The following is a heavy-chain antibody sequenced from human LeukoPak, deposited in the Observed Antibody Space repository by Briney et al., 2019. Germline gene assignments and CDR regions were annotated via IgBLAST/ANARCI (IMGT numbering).Heavy chain of an antibody. V-gene: IGHV1-69*04. CDR2: IIPILSIA. CDR1: GGTFSSYA. Sequence: SVKVSCKASGGTFSSYAISWVRQAPGQGLEWMGRIIPILSIANYAQKFQGRVTITADKSTSTAYMELSSLRSEDTAVYYCARSLDIVVVPAASRLNWFDPWGQGTLVTVSS. D-gene: IGHD2-2*03. J-gene: IGHJ5*02. CDR3: ARSLDIVVVPAASRLNWFDP.